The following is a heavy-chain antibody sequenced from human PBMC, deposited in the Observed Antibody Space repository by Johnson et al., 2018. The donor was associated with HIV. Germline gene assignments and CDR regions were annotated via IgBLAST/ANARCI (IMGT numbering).Heavy chain of an antibody. J-gene: IGHJ3*02. CDR2: ISFDGNLK. V-gene: IGHV3-30*18. Sequence: VQLVESGGGVVQPGKSLTLSCVGSGLSFSNFGIHWVRQAPGKGPEWVAVISFDGNLKKYADSVKGRFTISRDNSKNTLYLQMNSLRAEDTAVYYCAKSWHSGSLYDAFHIWGQGTMVTVSS. CDR3: AKSWHSGSLYDAFHI. D-gene: IGHD1-26*01. CDR1: GLSFSNFG.